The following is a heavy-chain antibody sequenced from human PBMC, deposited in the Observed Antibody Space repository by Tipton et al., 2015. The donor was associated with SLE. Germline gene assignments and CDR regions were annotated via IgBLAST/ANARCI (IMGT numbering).Heavy chain of an antibody. J-gene: IGHJ4*02. D-gene: IGHD1-26*01. Sequence: TLSLTCTVSGGSISSHYWSWIRQPPGKGLEWIGYIYYSGSTNYNPPLKSRVTISVDTSKNQFSLKLSSVTAADTAVYYCARGKYSGSLFDYWGQGTLVTVSS. CDR1: GGSISSHY. CDR2: IYYSGST. V-gene: IGHV4-59*11. CDR3: ARGKYSGSLFDY.